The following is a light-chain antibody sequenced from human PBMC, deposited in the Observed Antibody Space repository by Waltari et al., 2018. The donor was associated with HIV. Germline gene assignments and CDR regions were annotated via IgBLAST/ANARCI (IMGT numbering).Light chain of an antibody. CDR2: GNS. V-gene: IGLV1-40*01. CDR1: SSNIGAGYH. J-gene: IGLJ1*01. CDR3: QSHDSSLSGYV. Sequence: QSVLTPPPSVSGAPGPRVTISCTGSSSNIGAGYHVHWYQQLPGTAPKLLIYGNSNRPSGVPDRFSGSKSGTSASLAITGLQAEDEADYYCQSHDSSLSGYVFGTGTKVTVL.